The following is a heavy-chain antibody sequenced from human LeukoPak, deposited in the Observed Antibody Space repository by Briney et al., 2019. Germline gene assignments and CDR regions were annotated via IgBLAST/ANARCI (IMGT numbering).Heavy chain of an antibody. V-gene: IGHV1-69*04. CDR3: ARVGQPYYYGSGSYFTEYFQH. Sequence: ASVEVSCKASGYTFTSYGISWVRQAPGQGLEWMGRIIPILGIANYAQKFQGRVTITADKSTSTAYMELSSLRSEDTAVYYCARVGQPYYYGSGSYFTEYFQHWGQGTLVTVSS. D-gene: IGHD3-10*01. J-gene: IGHJ1*01. CDR1: GYTFTSYG. CDR2: IIPILGIA.